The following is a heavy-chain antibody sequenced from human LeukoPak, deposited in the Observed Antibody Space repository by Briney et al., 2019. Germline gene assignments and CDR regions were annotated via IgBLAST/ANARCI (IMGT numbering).Heavy chain of an antibody. V-gene: IGHV3-23*01. CDR1: GFTFRSYV. Sequence: GGSLRLSCAASGFTFRSYVMSWVRQVPGKGLEWVSAITGDGGGTNHADSVKGRFTISRDNSKNTHFLQMNSLRAEDTAIYYCAKGSVSMAGTPGDVWGQGTTVTVSS. J-gene: IGHJ6*02. CDR2: ITGDGGGT. CDR3: AKGSVSMAGTPGDV. D-gene: IGHD6-19*01.